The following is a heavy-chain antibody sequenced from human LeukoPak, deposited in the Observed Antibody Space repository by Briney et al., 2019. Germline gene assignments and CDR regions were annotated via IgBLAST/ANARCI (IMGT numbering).Heavy chain of an antibody. V-gene: IGHV4-59*01. CDR2: IYYSGST. Sequence: PSETLSVTCTVSGGSISSYYWSWIRQPPGNGLEWIGYIYYSGSTNYNPSLKSRVTISVDTSKNQFSLKLSSVTAADTAVYYCAITRDGYNYDYWGQGTLVTVSP. CDR3: AITRDGYNYDY. D-gene: IGHD5-24*01. J-gene: IGHJ4*02. CDR1: GGSISSYY.